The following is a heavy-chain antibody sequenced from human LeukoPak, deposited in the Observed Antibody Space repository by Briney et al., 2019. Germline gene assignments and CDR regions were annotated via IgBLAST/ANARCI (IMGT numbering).Heavy chain of an antibody. Sequence: SGALSLTCIVCRGFTTSYFWGWIRPAPEKGLDGVGYIYYSGSTNFNPSLRSRVTISMDPAKNQFSLNLRSVNAANTAVYYCARFTGQWMTKRSDYFDSWGQGTLVTVSS. CDR2: IYYSGST. CDR1: RGFTTSYF. D-gene: IGHD6-19*01. V-gene: IGHV4-59*01. J-gene: IGHJ4*02. CDR3: ARFTGQWMTKRSDYFDS.